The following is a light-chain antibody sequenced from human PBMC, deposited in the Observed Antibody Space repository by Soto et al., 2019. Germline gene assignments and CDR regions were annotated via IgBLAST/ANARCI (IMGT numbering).Light chain of an antibody. V-gene: IGLV2-8*01. CDR1: RSDVGGYNY. CDR3: SSDAGSHILV. Sequence: QSVLTQPRSASGSPGQSVTISCTGTRSDVGGYNYGSWYKQHPGKVPKLMMYEVTKRPSGVPDRFAGSKSGNTASLTVSGLQAQDEAEYYCSSDAGSHILVFGGGTKVTVL. J-gene: IGLJ3*02. CDR2: EVT.